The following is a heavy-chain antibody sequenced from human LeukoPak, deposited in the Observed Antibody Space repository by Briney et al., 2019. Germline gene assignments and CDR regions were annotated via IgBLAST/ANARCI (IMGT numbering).Heavy chain of an antibody. J-gene: IGHJ4*02. Sequence: PSETLSLTCTVSGGSISSSSYYWGWIRQPPGKGLEWIGSIYYSGSTYHNPSLKSRVTISVDTSKNQFSLKLSSVTAADTAVYYCARHVNAYPTYYDILTGYPNLTPFDYWGQGTLVTVSS. D-gene: IGHD3-9*01. CDR1: GGSISSSSYY. CDR3: ARHVNAYPTYYDILTGYPNLTPFDY. V-gene: IGHV4-39*01. CDR2: IYYSGST.